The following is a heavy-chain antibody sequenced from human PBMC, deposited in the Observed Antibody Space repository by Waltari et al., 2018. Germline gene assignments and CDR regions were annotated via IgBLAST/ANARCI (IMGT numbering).Heavy chain of an antibody. CDR3: ARGIAAATPFYYYMDA. J-gene: IGHJ6*03. V-gene: IGHV4-59*01. CDR1: GGSISSYY. CDR2: IYSSGST. D-gene: IGHD6-13*01. Sequence: QVQLQESGPGLVKPSETLSLTCTVSGGSISSYYWSWIRQPPGKGLEWIGYIYSSGSTTYNPSLKSRVTISVDTSKNQFSLKLSSVTAADTAVYYCARGIAAATPFYYYMDAWGKGTTVTVSS.